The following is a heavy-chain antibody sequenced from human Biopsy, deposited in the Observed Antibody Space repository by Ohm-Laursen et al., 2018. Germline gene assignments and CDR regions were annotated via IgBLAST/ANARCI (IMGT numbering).Heavy chain of an antibody. Sequence: TLSLTCTVSGDSISSYYWGWIRQPPGKGLEWIGSISYRGTTSYNPSLKSRVAISVDTSKNQLSLSLNSVAAADTAVFYCARLRGGVVINYSWFDPWGQGILVTVSS. D-gene: IGHD3-3*01. CDR3: ARLRGGVVINYSWFDP. V-gene: IGHV4-39*01. J-gene: IGHJ5*02. CDR2: ISYRGTT. CDR1: GDSISSYY.